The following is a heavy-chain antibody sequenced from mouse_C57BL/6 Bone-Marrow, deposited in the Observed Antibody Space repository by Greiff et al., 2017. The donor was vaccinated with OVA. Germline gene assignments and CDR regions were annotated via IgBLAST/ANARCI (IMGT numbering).Heavy chain of an antibody. CDR2: IYPGSGNT. Sequence: QVQLKESGAELVRPGASVKLSCKASGYTFTDYYINWVKQRPGQGLEWIARIYPGSGNTYYNEKFKGKATLTAEKSSSTAYMPLSSLTSEDSAVYFCARWDDSRAWFAYWGQGTLVTVSA. J-gene: IGHJ3*01. CDR3: ARWDDSRAWFAY. V-gene: IGHV1-76*01. D-gene: IGHD2-4*01. CDR1: GYTFTDYY.